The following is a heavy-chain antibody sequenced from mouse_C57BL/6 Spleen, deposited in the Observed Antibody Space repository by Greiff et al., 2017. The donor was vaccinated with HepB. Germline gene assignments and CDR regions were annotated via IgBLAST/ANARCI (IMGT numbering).Heavy chain of an antibody. CDR1: GYSFTGYY. CDR3: ARPLNYVGDAMDY. CDR2: INPSTGGT. Sequence: VQLKQSGPELVKPGASVKISCKASGYSFTGYYMNWVKQSPEKSLEWIGEINPSTGGTTYNQKFKAKATLTVDKSSSTAYMQLKSLTSEDSAVYYCARPLNYVGDAMDYWGQGTSVTVSS. V-gene: IGHV1-42*01. J-gene: IGHJ4*01. D-gene: IGHD1-1*01.